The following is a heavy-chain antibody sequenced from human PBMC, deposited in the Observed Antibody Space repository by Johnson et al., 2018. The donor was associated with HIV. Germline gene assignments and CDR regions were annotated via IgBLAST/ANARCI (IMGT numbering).Heavy chain of an antibody. CDR1: GFTFSSYA. J-gene: IGHJ3*02. CDR3: ARGGANSLKLFEI. D-gene: IGHD4-23*01. CDR2: ISYDGTNK. Sequence: QVQLVESGGGVVQPGRSLRLSCAASGFTFSSYAMHWVRQAPGKGLEWVAIISYDGTNKYYADSVKGRFTISRDNSKNTLYLQMNSLRAEETAVYYCARGGANSLKLFEIWGQGTMVTVSS. V-gene: IGHV3-30*04.